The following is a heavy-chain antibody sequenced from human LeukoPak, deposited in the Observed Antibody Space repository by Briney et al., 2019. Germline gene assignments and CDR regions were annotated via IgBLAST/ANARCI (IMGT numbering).Heavy chain of an antibody. CDR3: ASRLQI. CDR1: GFTFSSYA. V-gene: IGHV3-23*01. D-gene: IGHD2-15*01. J-gene: IGHJ3*02. Sequence: GGSLRLSCAASGFTFSSYAMSWVRQAPGKGLEWVSAISGSGGSTYYADSVKGRFTISRDSARNSLSLQMNSLRAEDTAVYYCASRLQIWGQGTMVTVSS. CDR2: ISGSGGST.